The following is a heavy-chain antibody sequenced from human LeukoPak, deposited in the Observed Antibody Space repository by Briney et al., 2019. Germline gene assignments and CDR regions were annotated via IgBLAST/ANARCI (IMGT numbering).Heavy chain of an antibody. Sequence: SETLSLTCSVSGGSISGHYWTWIRQPPGKGLEWIGQVHYTGKPDYNPSLKSRITISVDTSKNQVSLQASSVTAADSAIYYCARFGVDYDMDVWGHGTTVTVFS. J-gene: IGHJ6*02. V-gene: IGHV4-59*11. D-gene: IGHD3-16*01. CDR1: GGSISGHY. CDR2: VHYTGKP. CDR3: ARFGVDYDMDV.